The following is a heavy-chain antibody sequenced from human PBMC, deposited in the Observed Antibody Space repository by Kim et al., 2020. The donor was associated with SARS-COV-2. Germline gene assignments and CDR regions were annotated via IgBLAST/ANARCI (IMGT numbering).Heavy chain of an antibody. CDR2: INHSGST. CDR3: ARSGGWYRWFDP. Sequence: SETLSLTCAVYGGSFSGYYWSWIRQPPGKGLEWIGEINHSGSTNYNPSLKSRVTISVDTSKNQFSLKLSSVTAADTAVYYCARSGGWYRWFDPWGQGTLVTVSS. CDR1: GGSFSGYY. D-gene: IGHD6-19*01. J-gene: IGHJ5*02. V-gene: IGHV4-34*01.